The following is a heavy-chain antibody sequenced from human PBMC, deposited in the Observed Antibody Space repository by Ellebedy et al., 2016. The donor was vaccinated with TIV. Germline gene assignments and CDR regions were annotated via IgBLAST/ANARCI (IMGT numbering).Heavy chain of an antibody. CDR1: GGTFSSYA. Sequence: ASVKVSCXASGGTFSSYAMHWVRQAPGQRLEWMGWINAGNGNTKYSQKFQGRVTITRDTSASTAYMELSSLRSEDTAVYYCAREWESDSYYGMDVWGQGTTVTVSS. CDR2: INAGNGNT. V-gene: IGHV1-3*01. CDR3: AREWESDSYYGMDV. D-gene: IGHD1-26*01. J-gene: IGHJ6*02.